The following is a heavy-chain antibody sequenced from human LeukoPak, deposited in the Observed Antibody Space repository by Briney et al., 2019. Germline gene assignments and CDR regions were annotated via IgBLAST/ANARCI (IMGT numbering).Heavy chain of an antibody. Sequence: ASVKVSCKASGYTFTSYYMHWVRQAPGQGLEWMGRINPNSGGTNYAQKFQGRVTMTRDTSISTAYMELSRLRSDDTAVYYCARGPSLYGDYEGPDDAFDIWGQGTMVTVSS. V-gene: IGHV1-2*06. CDR2: INPNSGGT. D-gene: IGHD4-17*01. CDR1: GYTFTSYY. J-gene: IGHJ3*02. CDR3: ARGPSLYGDYEGPDDAFDI.